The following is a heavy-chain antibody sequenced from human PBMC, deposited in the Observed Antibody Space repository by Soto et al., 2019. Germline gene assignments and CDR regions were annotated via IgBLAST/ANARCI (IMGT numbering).Heavy chain of an antibody. V-gene: IGHV4-39*01. CDR3: ATSITMVRGVIILDY. Sequence: PSETLSLTCTVSGCSIRSSIYYWGWIRQPPGKGLEWIGSIYYSGSTYYNPSLKSRVTISVDTSKNQFSLKLSSVTAADTAVYYCATSITMVRGVIILDYWGQGTLVTSPQ. J-gene: IGHJ4*02. D-gene: IGHD3-10*01. CDR2: IYYSGST. CDR1: GCSIRSSIYY.